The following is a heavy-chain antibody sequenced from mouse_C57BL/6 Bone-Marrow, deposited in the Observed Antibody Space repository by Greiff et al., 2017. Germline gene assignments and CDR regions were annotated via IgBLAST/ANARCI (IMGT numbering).Heavy chain of an antibody. J-gene: IGHJ4*01. D-gene: IGHD2-1*01. Sequence: QVQLQQPGAELVKLGASLKISCKASGYTFTDYYITWVKQRPGQGLEWIGKIDLGSGSTYYNEKFKGKATLTADKPSSTAYMQLSSLTSEDSAVYFCARVYYGYYCAMDYWGQGTSVTVSS. CDR1: GYTFTDYY. V-gene: IGHV1-77*01. CDR2: IDLGSGST. CDR3: ARVYYGYYCAMDY.